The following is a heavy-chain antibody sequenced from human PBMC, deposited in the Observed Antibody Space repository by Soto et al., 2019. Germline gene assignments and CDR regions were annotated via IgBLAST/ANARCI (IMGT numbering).Heavy chain of an antibody. J-gene: IGHJ4*02. D-gene: IGHD3-10*01. V-gene: IGHV3-74*01. CDR2: IKGDGTNT. Sequence: GSLRLSCAASGFTFSSYWMHWVRQVPGKGLVWVSRIKGDGTNTGYADSVKGRFTISRDNVKNTLYLQMNSLRAEDTAVYYCARGLTGYYGFDYWGQGTLVTVSS. CDR3: ARGLTGYYGFDY. CDR1: GFTFSSYW.